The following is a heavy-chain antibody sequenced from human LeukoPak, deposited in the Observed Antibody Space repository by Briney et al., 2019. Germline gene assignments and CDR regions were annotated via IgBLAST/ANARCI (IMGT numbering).Heavy chain of an antibody. CDR1: GFTFSNYA. Sequence: GGSLRLSYAASGFTFSNYAMSWVRQAPGKGLEWVSAISGSGVSTYYADSVKGRFTISRDNSKNTLFLQMNSLRAEDTALYYCAKTRAYYDSSGFDYWGQGTLVTVSS. CDR3: AKTRAYYDSSGFDY. J-gene: IGHJ4*02. D-gene: IGHD3-22*01. V-gene: IGHV3-23*01. CDR2: ISGSGVST.